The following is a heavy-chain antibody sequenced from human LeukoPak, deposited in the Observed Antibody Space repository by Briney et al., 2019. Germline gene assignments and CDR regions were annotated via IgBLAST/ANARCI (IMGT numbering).Heavy chain of an antibody. V-gene: IGHV3-30*03. CDR2: ISYDGSNK. D-gene: IGHD4-17*01. CDR3: APLGVTTWLDY. CDR1: GFTFSSYG. J-gene: IGHJ4*02. Sequence: GRSLRLSCAASGFTFSSYGMHWVRQAPGKGLEWVAVISYDGSNKNYADSVKGRFTISRDISKNTLYLQMNSLRAEDTAVYYCAPLGVTTWLDYWGQGTLVTVSS.